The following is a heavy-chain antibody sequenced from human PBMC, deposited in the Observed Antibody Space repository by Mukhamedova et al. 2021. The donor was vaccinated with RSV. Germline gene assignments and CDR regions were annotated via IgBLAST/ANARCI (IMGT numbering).Heavy chain of an antibody. J-gene: IGHJ3*01. D-gene: IGHD2-2*01. V-gene: IGHV4-30-2*05. CDR2: GST. CDR3: ARDRTTTSPGLFDL. Sequence: GSTYYNPSLKSRATLSLDTSKNQFSLTLNSVTAADSAVYFCARDRTTTSPGLFDLWGQGTRVTVSS.